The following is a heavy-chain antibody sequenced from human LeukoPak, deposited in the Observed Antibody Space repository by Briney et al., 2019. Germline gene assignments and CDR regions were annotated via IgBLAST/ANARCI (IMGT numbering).Heavy chain of an antibody. V-gene: IGHV4-34*01. D-gene: IGHD2-2*01. CDR2: INHSGST. CDR1: GGSFSGYY. J-gene: IGHJ4*02. Sequence: SETLSLTCAVYGGSFSGYYWSWIRQPPGKGLEWIGEINHSGSTNYNPSLKSRVTISVDTSKDQFSLKLSSVTAADTAVYYCARPYCSSTSCYDWDDYWGQGTLVTVSS. CDR3: ARPYCSSTSCYDWDDY.